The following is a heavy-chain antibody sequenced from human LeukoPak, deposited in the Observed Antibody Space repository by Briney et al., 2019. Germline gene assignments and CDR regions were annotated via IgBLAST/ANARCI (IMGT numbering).Heavy chain of an antibody. CDR1: GFTFSSYE. Sequence: GGSLRLSCAVSGFTFSSYEMNWVRQAPGKGLEWVSYISSSGDTMYYADSVRGRFTISRDNAKNSLYLQMNSLRAEDTAVYYCARALVVYYYMDVWGQGTTVTVSS. D-gene: IGHD3-22*01. CDR3: ARALVVYYYMDV. V-gene: IGHV3-48*03. J-gene: IGHJ6*02. CDR2: ISSSGDTM.